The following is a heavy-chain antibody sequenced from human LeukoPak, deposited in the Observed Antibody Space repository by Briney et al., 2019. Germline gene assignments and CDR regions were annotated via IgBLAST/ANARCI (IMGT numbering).Heavy chain of an antibody. CDR3: ATSLRIAAAENDY. CDR2: FDPEDGET. D-gene: IGHD6-13*01. V-gene: IGHV1-24*01. J-gene: IGHJ4*02. CDR1: GYTLTELS. Sequence: ASVKVSCKVSGYTLTELSMHWVRQAPGKGLEWMGGFDPEDGETIYAQKFQGRVTMTEDTSTDTAYMELSGLRSEDTAVYYCATSLRIAAAENDYWGQGTLVTVSS.